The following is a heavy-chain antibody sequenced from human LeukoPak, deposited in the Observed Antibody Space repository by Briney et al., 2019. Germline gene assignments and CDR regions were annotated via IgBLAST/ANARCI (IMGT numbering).Heavy chain of an antibody. CDR2: ISAYNGNT. V-gene: IGHV1-18*01. CDR1: GYTFTSYG. D-gene: IGHD3-22*01. Sequence: ASVKVSCKASGYTFTSYGIIWVRQAPGQGLEWMGWISAYNGNTNYAQKLQGRVTMTTDTSTSTAYMELRSLRSDDTAVYYCARVYYYDSSGYYYGRGTFDYWGQGTLVTVSS. CDR3: ARVYYYDSSGYYYGRGTFDY. J-gene: IGHJ4*02.